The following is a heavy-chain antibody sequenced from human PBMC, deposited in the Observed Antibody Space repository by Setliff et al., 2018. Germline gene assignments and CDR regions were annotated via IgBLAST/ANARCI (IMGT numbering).Heavy chain of an antibody. CDR2: VYYSGST. CDR3: ARTSTGRYFDL. J-gene: IGHJ2*01. V-gene: IGHV4-38-2*01. Sequence: ETLSLTCAVSDFSVSSVYYWGWIRQPPGKGLEWIANVYYSGSTYYNPSLESRVTMSVDTSKSQFSLNLYSVTAADTAVYYCARTSTGRYFDLWGRGTLVTVSS. D-gene: IGHD2-2*01. CDR1: DFSVSSVYY.